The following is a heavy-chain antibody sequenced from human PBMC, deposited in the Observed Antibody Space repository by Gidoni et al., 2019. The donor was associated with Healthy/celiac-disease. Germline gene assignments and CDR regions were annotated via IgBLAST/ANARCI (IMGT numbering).Heavy chain of an antibody. V-gene: IGHV4-61*02. CDR1: GGFISSGSYY. Sequence: QVQLQESGPGLVKPSQTLSLTCTVSGGFISSGSYYWSWIRQPAGKGLEWIGRIYTSGSTNYNPSLKSRVTISVDTSKNQFSLKLSSVTAADTAVYYCARDLGRPGVWFDPWGQGTLVTVSS. CDR2: IYTSGST. D-gene: IGHD1-1*01. CDR3: ARDLGRPGVWFDP. J-gene: IGHJ5*02.